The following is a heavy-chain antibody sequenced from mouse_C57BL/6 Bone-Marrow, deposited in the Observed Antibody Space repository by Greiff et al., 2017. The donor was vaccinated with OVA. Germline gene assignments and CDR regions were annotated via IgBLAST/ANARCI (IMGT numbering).Heavy chain of an antibody. CDR1: GYTFTSYW. D-gene: IGHD3-2*02. J-gene: IGHJ2*01. V-gene: IGHV1-55*01. CDR3: ARPLRDSSGYNFDY. Sequence: VQLQQPGAELVKPGASVKMSCKASGYTFTSYWITWVKQRPGQGLEWIGDIYPGSGSTNYNEKFKSKATLTVDTSSSTAYMQLSSLTSEDSAVYYCARPLRDSSGYNFDYWGQGTTLTVSS. CDR2: IYPGSGST.